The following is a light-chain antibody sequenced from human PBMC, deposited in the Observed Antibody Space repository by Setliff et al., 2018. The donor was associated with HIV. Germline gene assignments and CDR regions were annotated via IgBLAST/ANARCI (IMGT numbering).Light chain of an antibody. Sequence: LTQPASVSGSPGQSITISCTGTSSDIGGYNSVSWYQQHPGKAPKLMIYDVSNRPSGVSNRFSGSKSGNTASLTISGLQAEDEAEYHCSSYTSSITHVVFGGGTKVT. CDR1: SSDIGGYNS. J-gene: IGLJ2*01. V-gene: IGLV2-14*03. CDR3: SSYTSSITHVV. CDR2: DVS.